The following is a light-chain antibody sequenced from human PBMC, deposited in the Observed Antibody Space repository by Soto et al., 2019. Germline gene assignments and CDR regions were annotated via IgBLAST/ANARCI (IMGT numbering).Light chain of an antibody. CDR3: QQYIRWPLT. V-gene: IGKV3-15*01. J-gene: IGKJ4*01. Sequence: EIVMTQSLATLSVSPGERATLSCRASQSVSSNLAWYQQKPGQAPRLLIYGASTRATGIPARFSGSGSGTEFTLTISSLQSEDFAVYYCQQYIRWPLTFGGGTKVDIK. CDR2: GAS. CDR1: QSVSSN.